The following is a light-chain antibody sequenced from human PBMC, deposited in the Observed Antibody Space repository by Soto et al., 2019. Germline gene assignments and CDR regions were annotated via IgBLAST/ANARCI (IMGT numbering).Light chain of an antibody. V-gene: IGKV1-5*01. CDR2: DAS. Sequence: DIHMAHSPSTLSASVGDRVTITFRASQSISSWFSWYQQKPGKAPKLLIYDASSLQSGVPSRFSGSGFGTEFTLTISSLQPGDFATYYCQQYSSRSTFGQGTKVDIK. CDR3: QQYSSRST. CDR1: QSISSW. J-gene: IGKJ1*01.